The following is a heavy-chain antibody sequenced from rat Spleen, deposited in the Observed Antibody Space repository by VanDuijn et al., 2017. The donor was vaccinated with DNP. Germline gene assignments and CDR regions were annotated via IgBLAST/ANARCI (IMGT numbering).Heavy chain of an antibody. CDR3: ASPSFAY. Sequence: EIQLQESGPGLVNPSQSLSLTCSVSGSTITSSYDWNWIRKFPGNKMEWMGYITNSGTTYYNPSLESLLSITKYTSKNQFFLHLNSITTVDTATYNCASPSFAYWGQGVMVTVSS. J-gene: IGHJ2*01. CDR2: ITNSGTT. V-gene: IGHV3-4*01. CDR1: GSTITSSY.